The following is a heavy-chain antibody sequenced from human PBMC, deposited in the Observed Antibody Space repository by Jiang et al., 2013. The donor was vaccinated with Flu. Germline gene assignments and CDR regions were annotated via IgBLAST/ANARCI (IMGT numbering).Heavy chain of an antibody. CDR1: GDSVSSNSAA. Sequence: AISGDSVSSNSAAWSWIRQSPSRGLEWLGRTYYRSKWYDDYAVSVKSRITINPDISKNQFSLQLNSVTPEDTAVYYCAAEPRYSYGQFDSWGQGILVTVSS. CDR2: TYYRSKWYD. D-gene: IGHD5-18*01. V-gene: IGHV6-1*01. CDR3: AAEPRYSYGQFDS. J-gene: IGHJ4*02.